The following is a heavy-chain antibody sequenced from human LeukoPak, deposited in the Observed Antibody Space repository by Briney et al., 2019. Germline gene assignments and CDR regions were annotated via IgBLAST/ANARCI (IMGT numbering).Heavy chain of an antibody. D-gene: IGHD3-22*01. CDR1: GDSICSYY. Sequence: SETLSLTCTVSGDSICSYYWNWIRQPPGKGLEWIGYTSNSGSTNNNPSLKSRLTISIDTSKNQFSLRLNSVTAADTAVYYCARAGSGYSFDYWGQGKLVTVSS. CDR3: ARAGSGYSFDY. J-gene: IGHJ4*02. CDR2: TSNSGST. V-gene: IGHV4-59*01.